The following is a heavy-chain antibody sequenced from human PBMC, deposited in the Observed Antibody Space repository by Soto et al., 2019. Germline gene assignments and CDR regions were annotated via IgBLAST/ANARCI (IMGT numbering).Heavy chain of an antibody. CDR1: GYSFAGYW. V-gene: IGHV5-10-1*01. CDR3: ARQIYDSDTGPNFQYYFDS. J-gene: IGHJ4*02. D-gene: IGHD3-22*01. Sequence: PGESLKVSCEGSGYSFAGYWITWVRQKPGKGLEWMGRIDPSDSQTYYSPSFRGHVTISVTKSITTVFLQWSSLRASDTAMYYCARQIYDSDTGPNFQYYFDSWGQGTPVTVYS. CDR2: IDPSDSQT.